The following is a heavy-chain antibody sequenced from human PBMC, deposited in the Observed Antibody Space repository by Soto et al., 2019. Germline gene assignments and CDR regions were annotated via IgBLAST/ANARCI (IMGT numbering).Heavy chain of an antibody. Sequence: GGSLRLSCAASGFTFSVYDMNWVRQAPGKGLEWVSHISSRATTIYYADSVKGRFTISRDNAKNSVFLQMNGLRPEDTAVYYCARDLSRSVTEHNWFDPWGQGTLVTVSS. D-gene: IGHD2-21*02. V-gene: IGHV3-48*04. CDR1: GFTFSVYD. J-gene: IGHJ5*02. CDR3: ARDLSRSVTEHNWFDP. CDR2: ISSRATTI.